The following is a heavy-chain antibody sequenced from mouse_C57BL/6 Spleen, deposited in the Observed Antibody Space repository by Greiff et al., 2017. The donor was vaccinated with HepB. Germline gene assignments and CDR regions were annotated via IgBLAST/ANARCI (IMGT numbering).Heavy chain of an antibody. D-gene: IGHD3-2*02. CDR1: GYTFPSYW. CDR3: ARSQATPHYYAMDY. J-gene: IGHJ4*01. V-gene: IGHV1-69*01. CDR2: IDPSDSYT. Sequence: VQLQQPGAELVMPGASVKLSCKASGYTFPSYWMHWVKQRPGQGLEWIGEIDPSDSYTNYNQKFKGKSTLTVDKSSSTAYMQLSSLTSEDSAVYYCARSQATPHYYAMDYWGQGTSVTVSS.